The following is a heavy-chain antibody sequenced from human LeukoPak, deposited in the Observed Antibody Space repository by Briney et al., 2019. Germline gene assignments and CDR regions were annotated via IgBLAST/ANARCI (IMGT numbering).Heavy chain of an antibody. Sequence: SETLSLTCAVSGGSISSGGYSWSWIRQPPGKGLEWIGYIYHSGSTYYNPSLKSRVTISVDRSKNQFSLKLSSVTAADTAVYYCARGIAATTGHFDYWDQGTLVTVSS. CDR3: ARGIAATTGHFDY. D-gene: IGHD2-15*01. CDR2: IYHSGST. J-gene: IGHJ4*02. V-gene: IGHV4-30-2*01. CDR1: GGSISSGGYS.